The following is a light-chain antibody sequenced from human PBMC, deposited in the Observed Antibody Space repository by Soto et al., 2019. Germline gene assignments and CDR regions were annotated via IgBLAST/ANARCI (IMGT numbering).Light chain of an antibody. J-gene: IGKJ4*01. CDR3: QQSMTVPLT. CDR1: QSINGY. CDR2: AVS. V-gene: IGKV1-39*01. Sequence: DIQMTQSPSSLSASVGDRVTITCRASQSINGYLNWYQQKLGEAPNLLIFAVSSLHSGVPSRFSGSGSGTVFTLTISSLQPDDFASPVCQQSMTVPLTFGGGAKVEIK.